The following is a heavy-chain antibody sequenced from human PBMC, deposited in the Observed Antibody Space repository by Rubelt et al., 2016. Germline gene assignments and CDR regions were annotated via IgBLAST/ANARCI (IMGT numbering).Heavy chain of an antibody. J-gene: IGHJ4*02. CDR3: ARDRSHYFDY. CDR2: ISYDGSK. V-gene: IGHV3-30*04. Sequence: QVHLVESGGGVVQPGRSLRLSCAASGFTFSSYAMHWVRQAPGKGLEWVAVISYDGSKYYADSVKGRFTISRDNSKNALYLQMNSRRAEDTAVYYCARDRSHYFDYWGQGTLVTVSS. CDR1: GFTFSSYA.